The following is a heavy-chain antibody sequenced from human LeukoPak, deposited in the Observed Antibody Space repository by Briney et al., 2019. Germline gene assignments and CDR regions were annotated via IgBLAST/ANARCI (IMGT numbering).Heavy chain of an antibody. J-gene: IGHJ4*02. CDR3: ARYYADVNGYYYYYDY. D-gene: IGHD3-22*01. Sequence: PSETLSLTCTVSGASVSSYYWSWIRKPPGKGLEWIGFSAHTGSSSYNPSPKSRVSISVDKSMNHFSLRLTSVTTADTAVYYCARYYADVNGYYYYYDYWGQGTLVTVSS. CDR1: GASVSSYY. CDR2: SAHTGSS. V-gene: IGHV4-59*02.